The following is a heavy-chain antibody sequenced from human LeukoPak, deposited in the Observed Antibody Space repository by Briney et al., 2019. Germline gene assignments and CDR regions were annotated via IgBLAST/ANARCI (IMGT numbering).Heavy chain of an antibody. CDR1: GFTFSSYW. CDR3: AKVNWCSASCADA. D-gene: IGHD2-2*01. V-gene: IGHV3-7*03. Sequence: GGSLRLSCVASGFTFSSYWLSWVRQAPGKGLEWVANIKQDGSDKYYVDSVKGRFTISRDNAKNSLYLQMNSLRAEDTAVYYCAKVNWCSASCADAWGQGTLVTVSS. CDR2: IKQDGSDK. J-gene: IGHJ4*02.